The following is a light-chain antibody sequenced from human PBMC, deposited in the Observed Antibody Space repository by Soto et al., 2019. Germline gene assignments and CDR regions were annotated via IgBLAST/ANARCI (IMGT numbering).Light chain of an antibody. Sequence: DIQMTQSPSTLSGSVGDRVTITCRASQTISSWLSWYQQKPGKAPKLLIYDASNLETGVPSRFSGSGSGTDFTFTIRSLQPEDIATYYCQQYDNLPTWTFGQGTTVDIK. J-gene: IGKJ1*01. CDR1: QTISSW. CDR2: DAS. V-gene: IGKV1-33*01. CDR3: QQYDNLPTWT.